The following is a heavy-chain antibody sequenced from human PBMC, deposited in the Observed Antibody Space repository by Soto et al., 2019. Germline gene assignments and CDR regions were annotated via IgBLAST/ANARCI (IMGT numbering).Heavy chain of an antibody. CDR2: ITYSGDTT. V-gene: IGHV3-23*01. CDR1: GFDFSTYA. D-gene: IGHD4-17*01. J-gene: IGHJ4*02. Sequence: EVHLLESGGTLIQPGGSLRLSCAASGFDFSTYAMTWVRQAPGKGLEWVSGITYSGDTTYYADSVKGRFTISRDNFKNTVYLQLNSLRNDDTAMYYCAKDWPGTSSVTSDYWGQGTLVTVSS. CDR3: AKDWPGTSSVTSDY.